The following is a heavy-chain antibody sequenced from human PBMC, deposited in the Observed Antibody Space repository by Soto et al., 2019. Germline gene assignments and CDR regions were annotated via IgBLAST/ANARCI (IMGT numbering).Heavy chain of an antibody. CDR1: GFALSSYS. D-gene: IGHD2-15*01. Sequence: PGGSLRLSCAVSGFALSSYSIAWVRQAPGKELERVSFTFNYAGRLYYADSVKGRFAISRDDAKNSVYLQMNSLRAEDTAVYYCAREEGYCGGGYSFRSAFDLWGQGTVVTVSS. V-gene: IGHV3-21*01. CDR2: TFNYAGRL. CDR3: AREEGYCGGGYSFRSAFDL. J-gene: IGHJ3*01.